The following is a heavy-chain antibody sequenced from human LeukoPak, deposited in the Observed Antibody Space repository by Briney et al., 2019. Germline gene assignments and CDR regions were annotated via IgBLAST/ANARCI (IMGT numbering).Heavy chain of an antibody. CDR1: GASIRSSTNW. D-gene: IGHD3-22*01. Sequence: PSGTLSLTCAVSGASIRSSTNWWSWVRQPPGKGLEWIGEILHSGSTNYNPSLKSRVTMSADKSKNQFSLKLSSVTAADTAVYYCASSYYDSSGYDDYWSQGTLVTVSS. V-gene: IGHV4-4*02. CDR2: ILHSGST. J-gene: IGHJ4*02. CDR3: ASSYYDSSGYDDY.